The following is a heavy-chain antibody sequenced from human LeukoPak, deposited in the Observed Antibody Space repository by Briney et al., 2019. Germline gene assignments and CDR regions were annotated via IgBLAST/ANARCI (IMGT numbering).Heavy chain of an antibody. V-gene: IGHV4-59*01. Sequence: PSETLSLTCTVSGGSISSYYWSWIRQPPGKGLEWIGYIYYSGSTNYNPSLKSRVTISVDTSKNQFSLKVRSVTAADTAVYYCARVEFDGVAAAGSLDYRGQGILVTVSS. D-gene: IGHD6-13*01. CDR1: GGSISSYY. CDR2: IYYSGST. CDR3: ARVEFDGVAAAGSLDY. J-gene: IGHJ4*02.